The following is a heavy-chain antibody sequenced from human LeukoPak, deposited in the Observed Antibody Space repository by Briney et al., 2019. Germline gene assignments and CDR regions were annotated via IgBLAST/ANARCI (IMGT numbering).Heavy chain of an antibody. D-gene: IGHD2-21*02. CDR2: IYTSGST. CDR3: ARGGMVVTAPCNC. Sequence: KPSETLSFTCTVSGGSISSYNWSWLRQPAGKGLEWIGLIYTSGSTNYNPSLKSRVTMSVDTSKNQFSLKLSSVTAADTAVYYCARGGMVVTAPCNCWGQGSLVTVSS. CDR1: GGSISSYN. V-gene: IGHV4-4*07. J-gene: IGHJ4*02.